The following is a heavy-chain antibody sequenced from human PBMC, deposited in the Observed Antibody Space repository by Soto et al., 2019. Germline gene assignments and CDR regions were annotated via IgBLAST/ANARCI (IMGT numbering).Heavy chain of an antibody. V-gene: IGHV1-58*01. J-gene: IGHJ4*02. CDR2: IVVGSGNT. CDR3: ARHMYNSSPPLKFIDY. Sequence: SVKVSCKASGFTFTSSAVQWVRQARGQRLEWIGWIVVGSGNTNYAQKFQERVTITRDMSTSTAYMELSSLRSEDTAVYYCARHMYNSSPPLKFIDYWGQGTQVTVSS. CDR1: GFTFTSSA. D-gene: IGHD6-13*01.